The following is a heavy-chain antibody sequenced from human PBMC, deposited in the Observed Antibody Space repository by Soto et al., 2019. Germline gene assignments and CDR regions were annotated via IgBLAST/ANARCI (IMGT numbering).Heavy chain of an antibody. CDR1: GGSISSGDYY. Sequence: PSETLSLTCTVSGGSISSGDYYWSWIRQPPGKGLEWIGYIYYSGSTYYNPSLKSRVTISVDTSKNQFSLKLSSVTAADTAVYYCARDLTEYGSSYTIHYFDYWGQGTLVTVSS. CDR3: ARDLTEYGSSYTIHYFDY. D-gene: IGHD6-6*01. CDR2: IYYSGST. V-gene: IGHV4-30-4*01. J-gene: IGHJ4*02.